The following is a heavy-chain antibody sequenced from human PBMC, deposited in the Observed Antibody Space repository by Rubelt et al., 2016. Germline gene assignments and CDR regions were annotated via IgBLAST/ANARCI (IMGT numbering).Heavy chain of an antibody. CDR1: GFTFSNYA. CDR2: ITISGGST. D-gene: IGHD5-12*01. V-gene: IGHV3-23*01. J-gene: IGHJ4*02. CDR3: AKSGVIVATTHFDY. Sequence: GGSLRLSCAASGFTFSNYAMSWVRQAPGKGLEWVSTITISGGSTADADSVKGRLTISRDTSKNTRYLQMISLRAEDTAVYYCAKSGVIVATTHFDYWGQGTLVTVSS.